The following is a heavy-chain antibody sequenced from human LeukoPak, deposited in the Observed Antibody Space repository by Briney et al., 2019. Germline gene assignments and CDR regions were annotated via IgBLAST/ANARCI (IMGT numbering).Heavy chain of an antibody. Sequence: GGSLRLSCAASEFTFSSYAMHWVRQAPGKGLEWVADISYDGTNKYYADSVKGRFTISRDNSKNTLYLQMNSLRAEDTAVYYRARGLRITMVRGAGYYFDYWGQGTLVTVSS. CDR2: ISYDGTNK. CDR3: ARGLRITMVRGAGYYFDY. V-gene: IGHV3-30-3*01. CDR1: EFTFSSYA. D-gene: IGHD3-10*01. J-gene: IGHJ4*02.